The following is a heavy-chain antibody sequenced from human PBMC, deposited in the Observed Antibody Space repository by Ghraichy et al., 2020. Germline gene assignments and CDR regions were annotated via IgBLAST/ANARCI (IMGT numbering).Heavy chain of an antibody. CDR1: GGSISSSSYY. V-gene: IGHV4-39*01. D-gene: IGHD1-7*01. Sequence: SETLSLTCTVSGGSISSSSYYWGWIRQPPGKGLEWIGSIYYSGSTYYNPSLKSRVTISVDTSKNQFSLKLSSVTAADTAVYYCARHVSKATTRSNWNFDYYYYMDVWGKGTTVTVSS. CDR3: ARHVSKATTRSNWNFDYYYYMDV. J-gene: IGHJ6*03. CDR2: IYYSGST.